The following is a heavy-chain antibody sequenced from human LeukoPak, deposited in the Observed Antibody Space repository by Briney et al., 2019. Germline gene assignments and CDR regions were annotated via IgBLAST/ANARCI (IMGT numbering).Heavy chain of an antibody. Sequence: SETLSLTCTVSGGSISSGSYYWSWIRQPAGKGLEWIGRIYTSGGTNYNPSLKSRVTISVEKSKNQFSLNLNSVTAADTAVYYCARSLRMTIFGTVASDIWGQGTMVTVSS. CDR3: ARSLRMTIFGTVASDI. D-gene: IGHD3-3*01. J-gene: IGHJ3*02. CDR1: GGSISSGSYY. V-gene: IGHV4-61*02. CDR2: IYTSGGT.